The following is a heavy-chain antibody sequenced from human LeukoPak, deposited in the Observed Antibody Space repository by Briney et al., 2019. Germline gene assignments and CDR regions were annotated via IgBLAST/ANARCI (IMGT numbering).Heavy chain of an antibody. CDR3: AKGDSSGYYTVGDY. V-gene: IGHV3-30-3*01. D-gene: IGHD3-22*01. CDR2: ISSDVNIK. CDR1: GFDFHNYV. Sequence: GGSLRLSCAASGFDFHNYVIHWVRQAPGKGLEWVAVISSDVNIKYYADSVKGRFTISRDNSKNTLYLQMNSLRAEDTAVYYCAKGDSSGYYTVGDYWGRGTLVTVSS. J-gene: IGHJ4*02.